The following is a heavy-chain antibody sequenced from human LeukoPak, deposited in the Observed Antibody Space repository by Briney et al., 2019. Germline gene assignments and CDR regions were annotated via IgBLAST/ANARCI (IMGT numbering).Heavy chain of an antibody. CDR2: ISCDGSNK. D-gene: IGHD3-10*01. J-gene: IGHJ4*02. Sequence: GGSLRLSCAASGFTFSNYAMHWVRQAPGKGLEWVAVISCDGSNKYYADSVKGRFTISRDNSKNTLYLQMNSLRAEDTAVYYCAREATMVRGVITSHFDYWGQGTLVTVSS. CDR3: AREATMVRGVITSHFDY. V-gene: IGHV3-30-3*01. CDR1: GFTFSNYA.